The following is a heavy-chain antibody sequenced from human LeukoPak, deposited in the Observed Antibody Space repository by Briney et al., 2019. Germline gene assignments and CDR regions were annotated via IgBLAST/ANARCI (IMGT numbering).Heavy chain of an antibody. Sequence: ASVKVSCKASGYTFTSYGISWVRQAPGQALEWMGWISGYNGNTNYAQKLQGRVTMTTDTSTSTAYMELRSLRSDDTAVYYCARGPIVVVVAATQAAWFAPWGQGTLVTVSS. CDR3: ARGPIVVVVAATQAAWFAP. D-gene: IGHD2-15*01. J-gene: IGHJ5*02. CDR1: GYTFTSYG. CDR2: ISGYNGNT. V-gene: IGHV1-18*01.